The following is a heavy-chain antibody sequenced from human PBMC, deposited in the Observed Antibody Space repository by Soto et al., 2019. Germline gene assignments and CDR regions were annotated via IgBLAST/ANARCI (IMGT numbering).Heavy chain of an antibody. J-gene: IGHJ5*02. D-gene: IGHD3-10*01. CDR2: FDPEDGET. V-gene: IGHV1-24*01. Sequence: ASVKVSCKVSGYTLTELSMHWVRQAPGKGLEWMGGFDPEDGETIYAQKFQGRVTMTEDTSTDTAYMELSSLRSEDTAVYYCATVIITMRGPNWFDPWGQGTLVTVYS. CDR1: GYTLTELS. CDR3: ATVIITMRGPNWFDP.